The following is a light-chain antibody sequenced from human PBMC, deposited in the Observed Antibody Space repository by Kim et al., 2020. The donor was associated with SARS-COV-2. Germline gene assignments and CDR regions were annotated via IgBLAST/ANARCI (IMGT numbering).Light chain of an antibody. CDR2: SND. Sequence: GESVTISCSGIRSNSGNNVGNWYQRVPGTAPNLLIYSNDHRPSGVPDRFFGSKSGTSASLAISWLQSEDEADYYCAAWDDSLSGVVFGGGTQLTVL. J-gene: IGLJ2*01. CDR3: AAWDDSLSGVV. CDR1: RSNSGNNV. V-gene: IGLV1-44*01.